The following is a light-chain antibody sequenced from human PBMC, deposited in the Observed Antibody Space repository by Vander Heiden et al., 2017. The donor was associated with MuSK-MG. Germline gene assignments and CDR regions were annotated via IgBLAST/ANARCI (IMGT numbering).Light chain of an antibody. CDR2: AAS. J-gene: IGKJ4*01. Sequence: DIQMTQSPSSLSASVGDRVTITCRASQSISRYLHWYQQKPGKAPKLLIYAASSLQSGVPSRFSGSRSGTDFTLTISSLQPEDFATYYCQQSYRTPLTFGGGTKVEIK. CDR1: QSISRY. V-gene: IGKV1-39*01. CDR3: QQSYRTPLT.